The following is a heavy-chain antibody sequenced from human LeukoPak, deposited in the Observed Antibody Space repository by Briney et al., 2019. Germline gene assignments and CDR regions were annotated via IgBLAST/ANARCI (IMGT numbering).Heavy chain of an antibody. CDR2: IRYDGSNK. CDR3: ARGHRLVPY. J-gene: IGHJ4*02. V-gene: IGHV3-30*02. CDR1: GFTFSSYG. Sequence: PGGSLKLSCAASGFTFSSYGMHWVRQAPGKGLEWVAFIRYDGSNKYYADSVKGRFTISRDNAKNSLYLQMNSLRAEDTAVYYCARGHRLVPYWGQGTLVTVSS. D-gene: IGHD6-19*01.